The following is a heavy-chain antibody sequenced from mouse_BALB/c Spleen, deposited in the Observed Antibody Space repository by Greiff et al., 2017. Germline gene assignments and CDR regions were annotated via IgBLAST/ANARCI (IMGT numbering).Heavy chain of an antibody. J-gene: IGHJ4*01. D-gene: IGHD6-1*01. Sequence: VKVVESGAELARPGASVKMSCKASGYTFTSYMMHWVKQRPGQGLAWIGYINPSSGYTNYNQKFKDKATLTADKSSSTAYMQLSSLTSEDSAVYCCARDNDYAMDYWGQGTSVTVSS. CDR1: GYTFTSYM. V-gene: IGHV1-4*01. CDR2: INPSSGYT. CDR3: ARDNDYAMDY.